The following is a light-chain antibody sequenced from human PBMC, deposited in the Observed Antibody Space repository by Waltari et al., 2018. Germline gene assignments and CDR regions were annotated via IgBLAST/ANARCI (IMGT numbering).Light chain of an antibody. V-gene: IGLV2-14*01. Sequence: QSALTQPASVSGSPGQSVTISCTGTSSDVGRYIYVSWYQQQPDKAPRLIIYEATKWPSGVSNRFSGSRSGNTASLTISGLQAEDEADYYCSSYHSLSTFVFGSGTKVTVL. J-gene: IGLJ1*01. CDR1: SSDVGRYIY. CDR2: EAT. CDR3: SSYHSLSTFV.